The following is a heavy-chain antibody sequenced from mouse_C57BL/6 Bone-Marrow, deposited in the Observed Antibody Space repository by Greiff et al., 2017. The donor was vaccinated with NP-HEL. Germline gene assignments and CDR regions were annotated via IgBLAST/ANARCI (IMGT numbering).Heavy chain of an antibody. CDR1: GYTFTDYY. J-gene: IGHJ2*01. CDR3: ARSHYYGSSLYYFDY. Sequence: VQLQQSGAELVRPGASVKLSCKASGYTFTDYYINWVKQRPGQGLEWIARIYPGSGNTYYNEKFKGKATLTAEKSSSTAYMQLSSLTSEDSAVYFCARSHYYGSSLYYFDYWGQGTTLTVSS. D-gene: IGHD1-1*01. CDR2: IYPGSGNT. V-gene: IGHV1-76*01.